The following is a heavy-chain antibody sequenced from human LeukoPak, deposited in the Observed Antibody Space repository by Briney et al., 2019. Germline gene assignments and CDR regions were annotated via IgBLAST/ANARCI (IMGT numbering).Heavy chain of an antibody. J-gene: IGHJ4*02. V-gene: IGHV3-9*01. CDR3: ARDLSGPSFY. CDR2: ISWNSGNI. CDR1: GFTFDDYA. Sequence: PGGSLRLSCAASGFTFDDYAMHWVRQAPGKGLEWVSGISWNSGNIGYADSVKGRFTISRDNAKNSLYLQMNGLRAEDTAVYYCARDLSGPSFYWGQGTLVTVSS. D-gene: IGHD2-15*01.